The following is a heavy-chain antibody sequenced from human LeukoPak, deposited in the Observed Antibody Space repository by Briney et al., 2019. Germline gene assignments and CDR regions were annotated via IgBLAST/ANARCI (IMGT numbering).Heavy chain of an antibody. Sequence: PGRSLRLSCAASGFTFSSYGMHWVRQAPGKGLEWVAVISYDGSNKYYADSAKGRFTISRDNSKNTLNLQMNGLRAEDTAVYYCGKDDGEDTGPDYWGQGTLVTVSS. CDR2: ISYDGSNK. CDR3: GKDDGEDTGPDY. D-gene: IGHD3-10*01. CDR1: GFTFSSYG. J-gene: IGHJ4*02. V-gene: IGHV3-30*18.